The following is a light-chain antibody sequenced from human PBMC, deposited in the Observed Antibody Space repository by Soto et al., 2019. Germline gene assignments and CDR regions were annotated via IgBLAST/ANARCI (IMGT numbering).Light chain of an antibody. CDR3: QQSYSTPIN. CDR1: QSVRSN. J-gene: IGKJ5*01. CDR2: GAF. Sequence: EIVFTQSPPTLSLSPGERATLSCRASQSVRSNLAWYQQKPGQAPSLLIYGAFTRATGIPTRFSGTGSGTDFTLTISSLQPEDFATYYCQQSYSTPINFGQGTRLEIK. V-gene: IGKV3-11*01.